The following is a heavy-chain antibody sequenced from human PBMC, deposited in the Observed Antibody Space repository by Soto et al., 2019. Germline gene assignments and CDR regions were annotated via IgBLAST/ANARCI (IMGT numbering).Heavy chain of an antibody. V-gene: IGHV1-3*01. D-gene: IGHD3-3*01. Sequence: ASVKVSCKASGYTFTGYAMHWVRQAPGQRLEWMGWINAGNGNTKYSQKFQGRVTITRDTSASTAYMELSSLRSEDTAVYYCARSEWLLSSPFDYWGQGTLVTVSS. CDR1: GYTFTGYA. CDR2: INAGNGNT. J-gene: IGHJ4*02. CDR3: ARSEWLLSSPFDY.